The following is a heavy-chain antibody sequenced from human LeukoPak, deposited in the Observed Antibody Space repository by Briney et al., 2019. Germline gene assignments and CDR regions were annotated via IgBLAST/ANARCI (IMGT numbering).Heavy chain of an antibody. D-gene: IGHD6-25*01. Sequence: SETLSLTCTVSGGSISSYYWSWIRRPPGKGLEWIGYIYYSGSTNYNPSPKSRVTISVDTSKNQFSLKLSSVTAADTAVYYCARRTLGGPFDYWGQGTLVTVSS. V-gene: IGHV4-59*08. CDR1: GGSISSYY. CDR3: ARRTLGGPFDY. CDR2: IYYSGST. J-gene: IGHJ4*02.